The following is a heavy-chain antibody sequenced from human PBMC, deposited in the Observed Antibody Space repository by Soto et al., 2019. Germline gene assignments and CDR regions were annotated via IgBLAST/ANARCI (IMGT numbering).Heavy chain of an antibody. D-gene: IGHD3-16*01. J-gene: IGHJ5*02. CDR3: ARLRVGGPTPGDLDWFDP. CDR1: GYTFTSYG. V-gene: IGHV1-18*01. Sequence: ASVKVSCKASGYTFTSYGISWVRQAPGQGLEWMGWISAYNGNTNYAQKLQGRVTMTTDTSTSTAYMELRSLRSDDTAVYYCARLRVGGPTPGDLDWFDPWGQGTLVTVSS. CDR2: ISAYNGNT.